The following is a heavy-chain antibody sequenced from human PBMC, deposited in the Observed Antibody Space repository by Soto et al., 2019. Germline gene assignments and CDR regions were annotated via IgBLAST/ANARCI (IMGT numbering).Heavy chain of an antibody. Sequence: QVQLQESGPGLVKPSQTLSLTCTVSGGSISSGGYYWSWIRQHPGKGLEWIGYVYYSWSTYYNPSLESRVTISVDTSKNQFSLKLSSVTAGGTAVYYCAGGRGDCSGGSGYSDAFDIWGQGTMVTVSS. D-gene: IGHD2-15*01. J-gene: IGHJ3*02. CDR2: VYYSWST. V-gene: IGHV4-31*03. CDR1: GGSISSGGYY. CDR3: AGGRGDCSGGSGYSDAFDI.